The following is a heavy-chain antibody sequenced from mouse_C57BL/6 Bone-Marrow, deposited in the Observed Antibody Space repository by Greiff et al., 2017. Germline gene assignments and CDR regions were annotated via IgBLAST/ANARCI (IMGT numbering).Heavy chain of an antibody. V-gene: IGHV14-1*01. CDR1: GFNIKDYY. CDR3: TTGDYYGSSKYYYAMDY. J-gene: IGHJ4*01. D-gene: IGHD1-1*01. Sequence: EVQLQQSGAELVRPGASVKLSCTASGFNIKDYYMHWVKQRPEQGLEWIGRIDPEDGDTEYAPKFQGKATMTADTSSNTAYLQLSSLTSEDTAVYDCTTGDYYGSSKYYYAMDYWGQGTSVTVSS. CDR2: IDPEDGDT.